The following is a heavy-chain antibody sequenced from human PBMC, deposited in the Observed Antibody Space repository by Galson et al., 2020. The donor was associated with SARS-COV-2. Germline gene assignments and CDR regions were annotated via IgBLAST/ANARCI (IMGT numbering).Heavy chain of an antibody. V-gene: IGHV1-69*13. D-gene: IGHD6-19*01. CDR3: ARDPSIAVAGIGGYYYYGMDV. CDR2: IIPIVGTA. Sequence: SVKVSCKASGGTFSSYAISWVRQAPGQGREWMGGIIPIVGTANYAQKFQGRVTITADESTSTAYMELSSLRSEDTAVYYCARDPSIAVAGIGGYYYYGMDVWGQGTTVTVSS. J-gene: IGHJ6*02. CDR1: GGTFSSYA.